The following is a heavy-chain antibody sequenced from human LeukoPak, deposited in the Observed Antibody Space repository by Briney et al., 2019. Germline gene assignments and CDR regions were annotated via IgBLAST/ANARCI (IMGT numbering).Heavy chain of an antibody. Sequence: TSETLSLTCTVSGGSISSGGYYWSWIRQHPGKGLEWFGYIYYSGSTYYNPSLKSRVTISVDTSKNQFSLKLSSVTAADTAVYYCAREAHILTGYYQADYYGMDVWGQGTTVTVSS. CDR2: IYYSGST. V-gene: IGHV4-31*03. CDR1: GGSISSGGYY. J-gene: IGHJ6*02. D-gene: IGHD3-9*01. CDR3: AREAHILTGYYQADYYGMDV.